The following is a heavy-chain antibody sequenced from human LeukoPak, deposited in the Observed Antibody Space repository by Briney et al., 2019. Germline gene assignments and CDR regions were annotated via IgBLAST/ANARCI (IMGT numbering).Heavy chain of an antibody. CDR3: ARSPGPAAVAFDY. D-gene: IGHD6-13*01. CDR2: ISFDGSEK. J-gene: IGHJ4*02. V-gene: IGHV3-30*04. Sequence: GGSLRLSCAASGFKFYSYAMHWVRQAPGKRLEWVASISFDGSEKYYRDSVKGRFTISRDNSKNTVSLQMNGLRPEDRAVYYCARSPGPAAVAFDYWGQGTLVTVSS. CDR1: GFKFYSYA.